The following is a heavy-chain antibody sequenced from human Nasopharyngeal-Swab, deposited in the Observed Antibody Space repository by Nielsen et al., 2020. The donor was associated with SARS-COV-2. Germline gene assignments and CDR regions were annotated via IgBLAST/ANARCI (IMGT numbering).Heavy chain of an antibody. CDR2: IRGDGHAT. V-gene: IGHV3-7*01. Sequence: WIRQSPGKGLEWLANIRGDGHATTYVDSGKGRFTISRDNAENSLFLHLNSLRAEDTAVYYCARDSNYYYADFWGQGTLVTVSS. CDR3: ARDSNYYYADF. J-gene: IGHJ4*02. D-gene: IGHD3-22*01.